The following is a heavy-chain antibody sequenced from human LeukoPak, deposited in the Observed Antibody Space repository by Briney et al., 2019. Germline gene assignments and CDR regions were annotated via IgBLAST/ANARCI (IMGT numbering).Heavy chain of an antibody. CDR1: GFTFSSYV. CDR2: ISYDGSNK. D-gene: IGHD3-3*01. CDR3: ARDLRFLEWFDY. Sequence: GGSLRLSCAASGFTFSSYVMHWVRQAPGKGLEWVAVISYDGSNKYHADSVKGRFTISRDNSKNTLYLQMNSLRAEDTAVYYCARDLRFLEWFDYWGQGTLVTVSS. V-gene: IGHV3-30-3*01. J-gene: IGHJ4*02.